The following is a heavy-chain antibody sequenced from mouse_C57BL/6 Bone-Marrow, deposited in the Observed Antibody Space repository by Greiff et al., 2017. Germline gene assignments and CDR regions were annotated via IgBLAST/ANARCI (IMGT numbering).Heavy chain of an antibody. CDR2: IYPYNGVS. CDR1: GYSFTGYY. Sequence: VQPQQSGPELVKPGASVKISCKASGYSFTGYYMHWVKQSHGNILDWIGYIYPYNGVSSYNQKFKGKATLTVDKSSSTAYMELRSLTSEDSAVYYCARANFYYDYVPFAYWGQGTLVTVSA. V-gene: IGHV1-31*01. CDR3: ARANFYYDYVPFAY. J-gene: IGHJ3*01. D-gene: IGHD2-4*01.